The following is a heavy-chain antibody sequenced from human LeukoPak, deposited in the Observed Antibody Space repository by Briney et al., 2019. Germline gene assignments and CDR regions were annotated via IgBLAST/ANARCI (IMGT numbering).Heavy chain of an antibody. CDR2: IYSGGST. D-gene: IGHD3-3*01. CDR3: ARAAYYDFWSGYYPFDY. J-gene: IGHJ4*02. CDR1: GFTVSSNY. V-gene: IGHV3-66*02. Sequence: PGGSLRLSXAASGFTVSSNYMSWVGQAPGKGLEWVSVIYSGGSTYYADSVKGRFTISRDNSKNTLYLQMNSLRAEDTAVYYCARAAYYDFWSGYYPFDYWGQGTLVTVSS.